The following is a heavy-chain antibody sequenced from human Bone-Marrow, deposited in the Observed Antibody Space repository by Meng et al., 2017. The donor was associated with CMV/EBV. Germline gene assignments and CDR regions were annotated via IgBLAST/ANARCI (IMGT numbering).Heavy chain of an antibody. V-gene: IGHV3-23*01. CDR2: ISGSGGST. CDR1: GFTFSSYA. D-gene: IGHD3-10*01. Sequence: GGSLRLSCTASGFTFSSYAMSWVRQAPGKGLEWVSAISGSGGSTYYADSVKGRFTISRDNSKNTLYLQMNSLRAEDTAVYYCAIPDGDYYGSGSYNNYWGQGTLVTVSS. J-gene: IGHJ4*02. CDR3: AIPDGDYYGSGSYNNY.